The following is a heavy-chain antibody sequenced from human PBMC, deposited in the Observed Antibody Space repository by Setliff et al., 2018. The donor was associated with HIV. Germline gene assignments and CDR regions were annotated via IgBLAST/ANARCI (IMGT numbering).Heavy chain of an antibody. J-gene: IGHJ4*01. V-gene: IGHV3-23*01. CDR3: AKDGISGGAYPPYYFDY. D-gene: IGHD2-15*01. CDR2: ISGSGGST. CDR1: GFTFNTYA. Sequence: ETLRLSCAASGFTFNTYAMSWVRQAPGKGLEWVSVISGSGGSTFYADSVKGRFTISRDNSKNTLYLQMNGLRVEDTAVYYCAKDGISGGAYPPYYFDYWGHGTLVTVSS.